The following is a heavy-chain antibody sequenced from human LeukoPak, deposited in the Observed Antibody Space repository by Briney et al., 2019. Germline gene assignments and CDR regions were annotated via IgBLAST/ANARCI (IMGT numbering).Heavy chain of an antibody. V-gene: IGHV4-59*06. Sequence: SETLSLTCTVSGGSISSYYWSWIRQPPGKGLEWIGYIYYSGSTYYNPSLKSRVTISVDTSKNQFSLKLSSVTAADTAVYYCARRLADRYSYFDYWGQGTLVTVSS. CDR2: IYYSGST. CDR3: ARRLADRYSYFDY. J-gene: IGHJ4*02. CDR1: GGSISSYY. D-gene: IGHD3-9*01.